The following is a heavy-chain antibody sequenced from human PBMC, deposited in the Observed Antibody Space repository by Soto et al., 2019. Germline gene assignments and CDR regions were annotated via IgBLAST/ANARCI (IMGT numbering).Heavy chain of an antibody. CDR2: IYYSGST. V-gene: IGHV4-31*03. CDR3: ARDLESSGWYTRYFDY. J-gene: IGHJ4*02. CDR1: GGSISSGGYY. Sequence: QVQLQESGPGLVKPSQTLSLTCTVSGGSISSGGYYWSWIRQHPGKGLEWIGYIYYSGSTYYNPSLKIRVTISVDTSKNQFSLKLSSVTAADTAVYYCARDLESSGWYTRYFDYWGQGTLVTVSS. D-gene: IGHD6-19*01.